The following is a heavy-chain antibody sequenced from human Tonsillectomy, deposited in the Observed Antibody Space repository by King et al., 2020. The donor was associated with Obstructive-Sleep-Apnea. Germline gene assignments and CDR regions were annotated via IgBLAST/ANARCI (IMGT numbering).Heavy chain of an antibody. D-gene: IGHD3-16*01. Sequence: VQLVESGGGLVQPGGSLRLSCTTSGFSFSHYAMTWVRQAPGKGLEWVSLITSSGGSTFYADSVQGRLTISRDNSKKTLKLQMSSLRAEDTAVYYCARALLYYQDSYDVCGQGTLVTVSS. J-gene: IGHJ4*02. CDR3: ARALLYYQDSYDV. CDR2: ITSSGGST. V-gene: IGHV3-23*04. CDR1: GFSFSHYA.